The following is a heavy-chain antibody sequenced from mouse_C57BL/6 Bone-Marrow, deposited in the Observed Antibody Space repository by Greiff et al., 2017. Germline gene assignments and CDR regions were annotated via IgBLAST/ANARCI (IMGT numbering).Heavy chain of an antibody. D-gene: IGHD3-2*02. J-gene: IGHJ4*01. CDR1: GYTFTDYY. CDR3: ARWGQLRPPMDY. CDR2: INPYNGGT. V-gene: IGHV1-19*01. Sequence: EVQLQESGPVLVKPGASVKMSCKASGYTFTDYYMNWVKQSHGKSLEWIGVINPYNGGTSYNQKFKGKATLTVDKSSSTAYMELNSLTSEDSAVYYCARWGQLRPPMDYWGQGTSVTVSS.